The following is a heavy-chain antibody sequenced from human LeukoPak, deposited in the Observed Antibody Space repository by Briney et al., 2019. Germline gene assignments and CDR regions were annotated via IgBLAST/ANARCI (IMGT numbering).Heavy chain of an antibody. Sequence: SSETLSLTCTVSGGSISNYFWSWIRQPPGKGLGWIGYIYYSGSTNYNPSLKSRVTISIDTSKNQFSLKLSSVTAADTAVYYCARHGQTYSNSFDYWGQGSLVTVSS. CDR2: IYYSGST. CDR3: ARHGQTYSNSFDY. J-gene: IGHJ4*02. V-gene: IGHV4-59*08. D-gene: IGHD6-13*01. CDR1: GGSISNYF.